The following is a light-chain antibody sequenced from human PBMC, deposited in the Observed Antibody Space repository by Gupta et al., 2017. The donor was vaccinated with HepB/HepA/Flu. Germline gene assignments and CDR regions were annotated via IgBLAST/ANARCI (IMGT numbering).Light chain of an antibody. J-gene: IGLJ3*02. CDR2: DVS. V-gene: IGLV2-14*01. CDR1: SSDVGGYNY. CDR3: SSYTSSSTKV. Sequence: QSALTQPASVSGSPGQSITISCTVTSSDVGGYNYVSWYQQHPGKAPKLMIYDVSNRPSRVSNRFSGSKSGNTASLTISGLQAEDEADYYCSSYTSSSTKVFGGGTKLTVL.